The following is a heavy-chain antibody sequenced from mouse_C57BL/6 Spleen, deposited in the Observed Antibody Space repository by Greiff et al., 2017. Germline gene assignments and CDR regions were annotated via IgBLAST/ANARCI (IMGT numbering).Heavy chain of an antibody. CDR3: AREYYGNYVDY. CDR1: GYSITSGYS. CDR2: ISYDGSN. V-gene: IGHV3-6*01. Sequence: ESGPGLVKPSQSLSLTCSVTGYSITSGYSWNWIRQFPGNKLEWMGYISYDGSNNYNPSLKNRISITRDTSKNQFFLKLNSVTTEDTATYYCAREYYGNYVDYWGQGTTLTVSS. D-gene: IGHD2-1*01. J-gene: IGHJ2*01.